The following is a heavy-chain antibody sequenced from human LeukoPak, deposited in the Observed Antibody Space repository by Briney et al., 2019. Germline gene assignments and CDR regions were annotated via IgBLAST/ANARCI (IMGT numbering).Heavy chain of an antibody. CDR1: GFTFSSYA. Sequence: GGSLRLSCAASGFTFSSYAMSWVRQAPGKGLEWVSAISGSGGSTYYADSVKGRFTISRDNSKNTLYLQMNSLRAEDTAVYYCARNKNYDILTGYSPPWGQGTLVTVSS. CDR3: ARNKNYDILTGYSPP. J-gene: IGHJ5*02. D-gene: IGHD3-9*01. V-gene: IGHV3-23*01. CDR2: ISGSGGST.